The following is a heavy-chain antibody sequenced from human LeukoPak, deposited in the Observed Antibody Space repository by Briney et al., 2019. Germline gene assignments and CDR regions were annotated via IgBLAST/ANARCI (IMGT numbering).Heavy chain of an antibody. V-gene: IGHV4-39*07. D-gene: IGHD2-2*01. CDR1: GGSISSSSYY. CDR3: ARVSPGGVVGGLDY. CDR2: IYYSGST. Sequence: PSETLSLTCTVSGGSISSSSYYWGWIRQPPGKGLEWIGSIYYSGSTYYNPSLKSRVTISVDTSKNQFSLKLSSVTAADTAVYYCARVSPGGVVGGLDYWGQGTLVTVSS. J-gene: IGHJ4*02.